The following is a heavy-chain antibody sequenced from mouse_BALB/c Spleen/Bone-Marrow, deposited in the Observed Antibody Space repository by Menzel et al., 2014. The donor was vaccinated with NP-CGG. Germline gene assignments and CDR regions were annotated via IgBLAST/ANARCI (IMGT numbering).Heavy chain of an antibody. CDR1: GFAFRSYD. J-gene: IGHJ3*01. D-gene: IGHD1-1*01. CDR2: ISSGGGST. Sequence: VESEGVLVTPGGSLKFSCAASGFAFRSYDMSWVRQTPEKRLEWVAYISSGGGSTYYSDTVKGRFTISRDNAKNTLYLQMSSLKSEDTAMYYCARQILRGFACWGQGTLVTVSA. CDR3: ARQILRGFAC. V-gene: IGHV5-12-1*01.